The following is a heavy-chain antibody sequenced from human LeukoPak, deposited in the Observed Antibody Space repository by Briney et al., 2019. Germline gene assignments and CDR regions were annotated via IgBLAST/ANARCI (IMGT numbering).Heavy chain of an antibody. CDR1: GFSFSDFS. CDR2: ISFSGRTT. J-gene: IGHJ4*02. CDR3: AKDAAVALDY. V-gene: IGHV3-48*01. Sequence: GSLRLSCAASGFSFSDFSMNWVRQAPGKGLEWLSYISFSGRTTNYADSVKGRFTISRDNARNSLFLQMTSLRAEDTAVYYCAKDAAVALDYWGQGTLVTVSS. D-gene: IGHD6-19*01.